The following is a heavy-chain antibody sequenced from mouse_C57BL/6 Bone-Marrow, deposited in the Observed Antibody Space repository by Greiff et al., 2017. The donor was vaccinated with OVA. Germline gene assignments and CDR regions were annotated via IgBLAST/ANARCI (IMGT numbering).Heavy chain of an antibody. CDR1: GFTFSSYA. Sequence: EVKLVESGEGLVKPGGSLKLSCAASGFTFSSYAMSWVRPTPEKRLEWVAYISSGGDYIYYADTVKGRFTISRDNARNTLYLQMSCLKSEDTAMYYCTTYESPCDYYAMDYWSQGTSVTVSS. V-gene: IGHV5-9-1*02. D-gene: IGHD2-3*01. CDR2: ISSGGDYI. J-gene: IGHJ4*01. CDR3: TTYESPCDYYAMDY.